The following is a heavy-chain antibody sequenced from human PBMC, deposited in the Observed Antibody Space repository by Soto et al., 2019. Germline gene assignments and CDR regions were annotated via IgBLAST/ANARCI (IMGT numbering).Heavy chain of an antibody. J-gene: IGHJ6*02. CDR3: AAGDVVRGVRGIDV. Sequence: QVQLVESGGGLVKPGGSLRLSCAASGFTFSDYYMSWIRQAPGKGLEWVSYISSSSSDTNYADSVKGRFTISRDNAKNALLRQKHSLRAGDTAVYYCAAGDVVRGVRGIDVWGQGTGVTVCS. V-gene: IGHV3-11*06. CDR1: GFTFSDYY. D-gene: IGHD3-10*01. CDR2: ISSSSSDT.